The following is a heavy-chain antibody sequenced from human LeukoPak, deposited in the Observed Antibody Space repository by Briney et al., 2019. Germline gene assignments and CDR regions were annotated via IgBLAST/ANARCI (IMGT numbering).Heavy chain of an antibody. CDR2: IYHSGST. J-gene: IGHJ6*04. Sequence: PSETLSLTCAVSGGSISSSNWWSWVRQPPGKGLEWIGEIYHSGSTNYNPSLKSPVTISVDKSKNQFSLKLSSVTAADTAVYYCARVPAVAGTYGMDVWGKGTTVTVSS. CDR1: GGSISSSNW. CDR3: ARVPAVAGTYGMDV. V-gene: IGHV4-4*02. D-gene: IGHD6-19*01.